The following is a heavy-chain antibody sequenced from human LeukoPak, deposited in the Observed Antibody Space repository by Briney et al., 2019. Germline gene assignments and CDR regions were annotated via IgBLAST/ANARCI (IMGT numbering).Heavy chain of an antibody. CDR1: GFTFSSYG. V-gene: IGHV3-30*18. D-gene: IGHD3-16*01. CDR3: AKETFGPIDY. J-gene: IGHJ4*02. CDR2: ISYDGSNK. Sequence: GGSLRLSCAASGFTFSSYGMHWVRQAPGKGLEWVAVISYDGSNKYYADSVKGRFTISRDNSKNTLYLQMNSLRAEDTAVYYCAKETFGPIDYWGQGTLVTVSS.